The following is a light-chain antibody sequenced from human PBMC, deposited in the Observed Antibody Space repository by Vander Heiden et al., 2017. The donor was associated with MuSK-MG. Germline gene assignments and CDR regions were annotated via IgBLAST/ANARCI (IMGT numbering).Light chain of an antibody. Sequence: DIQLTQSPSSLSASVGDRVTISCRASQNMNTFLNWFQQKPGKPPTLLIYGTSTLYSGVPSRFSGSGSGTDFTLTISSLQAEDFATYYCQQSYRTPLTFGAGTRVEIK. J-gene: IGKJ4*01. CDR2: GTS. CDR3: QQSYRTPLT. V-gene: IGKV1-39*01. CDR1: QNMNTF.